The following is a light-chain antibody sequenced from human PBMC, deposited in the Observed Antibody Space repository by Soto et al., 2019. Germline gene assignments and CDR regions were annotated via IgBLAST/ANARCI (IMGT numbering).Light chain of an antibody. J-gene: IGKJ1*01. CDR3: QQYNSYSPA. CDR2: KAS. V-gene: IGKV1-5*03. CDR1: QSITTW. Sequence: DVQMPQSPSTVSAYVGDSVTITCRASQSITTWLAWYQQRPGKAPKLLIYKASSLESGVPARFSGSGSGTEFTLTISSLQPDDFATYYCQQYNSYSPAFGQGTKVDIK.